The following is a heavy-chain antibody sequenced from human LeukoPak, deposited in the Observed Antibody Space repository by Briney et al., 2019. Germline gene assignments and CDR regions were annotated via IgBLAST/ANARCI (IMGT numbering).Heavy chain of an antibody. CDR3: ARDTPVAVAVFDY. J-gene: IGHJ4*02. V-gene: IGHV3-23*01. D-gene: IGHD6-19*01. Sequence: PGGSLRFSCAASGFTFSSYGMSWVRRAPGKGLEWVSGISGSGGSTYYADSVKGRFTISRDNSKNTLYLQMNSLRAEDTAVYYCARDTPVAVAVFDYWGQGTLVTVSP. CDR1: GFTFSSYG. CDR2: ISGSGGST.